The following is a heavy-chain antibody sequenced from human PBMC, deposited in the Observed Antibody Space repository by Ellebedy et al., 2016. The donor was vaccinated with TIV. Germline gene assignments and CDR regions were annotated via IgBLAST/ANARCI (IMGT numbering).Heavy chain of an antibody. Sequence: MPSETLSLTCTVSGGSISSYYWSWIRQPAGKGLEWIGRIYNSGSTNYHPSLKSRVTMSLDTSKNQLFLNLSSVTGADTAVYYCGWDCSSTSYRGGYWGRGTLVTVSS. J-gene: IGHJ4*02. CDR3: GWDCSSTSYRGGY. V-gene: IGHV4-4*07. CDR2: IYNSGST. CDR1: GGSISSYY. D-gene: IGHD2-2*01.